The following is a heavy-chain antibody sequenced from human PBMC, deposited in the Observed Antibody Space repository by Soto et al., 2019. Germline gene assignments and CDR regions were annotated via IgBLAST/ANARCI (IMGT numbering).Heavy chain of an antibody. J-gene: IGHJ6*03. CDR2: RNPNSGNT. CDR1: GYTFTSYD. V-gene: IGHV1-8*01. CDR3: ASNFLGFWSGYWDESNYYMDV. Sequence: QVQLVQSGAEVKKPGASVKVSCKASGYTFTSYDINWVRQATGQGLEWMGWRNPNSGNTGYAQKFQGRVTMTRSTSISTAYMELSSLRSEDTAVYYCASNFLGFWSGYWDESNYYMDVWGKGTTVTVSS. D-gene: IGHD3-3*01.